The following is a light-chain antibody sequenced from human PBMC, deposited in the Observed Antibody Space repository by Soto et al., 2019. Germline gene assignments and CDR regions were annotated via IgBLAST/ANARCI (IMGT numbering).Light chain of an antibody. CDR3: QQANSFPLT. J-gene: IGKJ4*01. CDR1: QSISGW. V-gene: IGKV1-12*01. CDR2: DVS. Sequence: VGDRVSITCRASQSISGWLAWYQQKPGKAPKLLMYDVSSLESGVPSRFSGSGSGTDFTLTISSLQPEDFATYYCQQANSFPLTFGGGTKVDIK.